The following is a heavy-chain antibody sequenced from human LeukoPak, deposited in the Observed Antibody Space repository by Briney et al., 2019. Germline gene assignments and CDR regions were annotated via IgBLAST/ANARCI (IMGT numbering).Heavy chain of an antibody. V-gene: IGHV5-51*01. J-gene: IGHJ3*02. CDR1: GYSFTNNW. D-gene: IGHD5-18*01. CDR3: ARLVMVDTAIEDAFDI. CDR2: IYPGDSDT. Sequence: GESLKISCKVSGYSFTNNWIGWVRQMPGKGLEWMGIIYPGDSDTRYSPSFQGQVTISADKSISTAYLQWSSLKASDTAMYYCARLVMVDTAIEDAFDIWGQGTMVTVSS.